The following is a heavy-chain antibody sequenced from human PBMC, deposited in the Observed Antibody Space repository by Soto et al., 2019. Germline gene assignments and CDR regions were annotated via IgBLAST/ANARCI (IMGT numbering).Heavy chain of an antibody. Sequence: ASVKVSCKASGYTFTSYGISWVRQAPGQGLEWMGWISAYNGNTNYAQKLQGRVTMTTDTSTSTAYMELRSLRSDDTAVYYCAREGYCSSTGCPNFDYWGQGTLVTVSS. D-gene: IGHD2-2*01. J-gene: IGHJ4*02. CDR1: GYTFTSYG. CDR3: AREGYCSSTGCPNFDY. CDR2: ISAYNGNT. V-gene: IGHV1-18*01.